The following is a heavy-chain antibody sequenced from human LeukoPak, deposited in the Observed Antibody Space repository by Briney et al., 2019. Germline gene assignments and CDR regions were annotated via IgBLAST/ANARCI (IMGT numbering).Heavy chain of an antibody. Sequence: SETLSLTCTVSGGSISSYYWSWIRQPPGKGLEWIGYIYYSGSTNYNPSLKSRVTISVDTSKNQFSLKLSSVTAADTAVYYCARGPTRYFDWLAQTSGVYYFDYWGQGTLVTVSS. CDR2: IYYSGST. J-gene: IGHJ4*02. V-gene: IGHV4-59*01. CDR1: GGSISSYY. D-gene: IGHD3-9*01. CDR3: ARGPTRYFDWLAQTSGVYYFDY.